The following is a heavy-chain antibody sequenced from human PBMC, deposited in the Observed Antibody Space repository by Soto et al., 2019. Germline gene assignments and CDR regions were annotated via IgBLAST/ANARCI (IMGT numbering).Heavy chain of an antibody. CDR2: IYYSGST. CDR3: ARVHPTLTXGGVIAAQYYYYYGMDV. V-gene: IGHV4-59*01. J-gene: IGHJ6*02. CDR1: GGSISSYY. Sequence: SETLSLTCTVSGGSISSYYWSWIRQPPGKGLEWIGYIYYSGSTNYNPSLKSRVTISVDTSKNQFSLKLSSVTAADTAVYYCARVHPTLTXGGVIAAQYYYYYGMDVWGQGTTVTVSS. D-gene: IGHD3-16*02.